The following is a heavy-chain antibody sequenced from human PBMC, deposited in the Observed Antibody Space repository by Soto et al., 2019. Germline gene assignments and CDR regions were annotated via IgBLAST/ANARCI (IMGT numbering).Heavy chain of an antibody. CDR1: GGTFSSYA. D-gene: IGHD2-8*01. CDR2: IIPIFGTA. V-gene: IGHV1-69*13. J-gene: IGHJ4*02. Sequence: GASVKVSCKASGGTFSSYAISWVRQAPGQGLEWMGGIIPIFGTANYAQKFQGRVTITADESTSTAYMELSSLRSEDTAVYYCARSRQYCTNGVCSPKLGLYWGQGNLVTVSS. CDR3: ARSRQYCTNGVCSPKLGLY.